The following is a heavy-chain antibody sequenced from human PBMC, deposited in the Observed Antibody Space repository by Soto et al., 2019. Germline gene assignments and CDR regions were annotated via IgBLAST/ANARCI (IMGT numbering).Heavy chain of an antibody. V-gene: IGHV1-3*01. Sequence: QVQLVQSGAEMKKPGASVTLSCKASGDIITNDAIHWVRQAPGQGLEWMGWINGGTANTKYSERFQGRVTISRDTSATTVYMELSSLTSEDTAVYYFARGRIAITGIVFWFDPWGQGTLVTVSS. CDR3: ARGRIAITGIVFWFDP. CDR1: GDIITNDA. CDR2: INGGTANT. J-gene: IGHJ5*02. D-gene: IGHD1-20*01.